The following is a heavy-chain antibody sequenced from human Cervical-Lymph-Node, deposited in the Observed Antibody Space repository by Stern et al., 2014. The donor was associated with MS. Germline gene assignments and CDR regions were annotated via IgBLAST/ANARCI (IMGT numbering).Heavy chain of an antibody. V-gene: IGHV3-9*01. CDR1: GFTFDDYA. D-gene: IGHD2-15*01. Sequence: EVQLVESGGGLVQPGRSLRLSCAASGFTFDDYAMHWVRQAPGKGLEWVSGISWNSGNIGYADSVKGRFTISRDNAKNSLYLQMNSLRAEDTALYYCAKDINLRGTYYFDYGGQGTLVTVSS. CDR3: AKDINLRGTYYFDY. CDR2: ISWNSGNI. J-gene: IGHJ4*02.